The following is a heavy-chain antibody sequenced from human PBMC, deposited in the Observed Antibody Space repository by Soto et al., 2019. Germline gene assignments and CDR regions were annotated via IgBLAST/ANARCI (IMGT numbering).Heavy chain of an antibody. Sequence: QVQLVQSGAEVKKPGASVKVSCKASGYTFTSYGISWVRQPPGQGLEWMGWISAYNGNTNYAQKLQGRVTMTTDTSTSTAYMELRSLRSDDTAVYYFAREQGIVVVPAVLSYWGQGTLVTVSS. CDR1: GYTFTSYG. CDR3: AREQGIVVVPAVLSY. D-gene: IGHD2-2*01. J-gene: IGHJ4*02. CDR2: ISAYNGNT. V-gene: IGHV1-18*01.